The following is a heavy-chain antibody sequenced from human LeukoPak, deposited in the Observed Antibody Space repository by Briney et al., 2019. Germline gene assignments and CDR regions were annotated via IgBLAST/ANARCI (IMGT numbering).Heavy chain of an antibody. CDR2: ISYDGSNK. Sequence: PGGSLRLSCAASGFTFSSYAMSWVRQAPGKGLEWVAVISYDGSNKYYADSVRGRFTISRDNSKNTLFLQMNSLGAEDTAVFYCARGRYYLDNWGQGTLVTVSS. CDR1: GFTFSSYA. J-gene: IGHJ4*02. D-gene: IGHD3-10*01. CDR3: ARGRYYLDN. V-gene: IGHV3-30*04.